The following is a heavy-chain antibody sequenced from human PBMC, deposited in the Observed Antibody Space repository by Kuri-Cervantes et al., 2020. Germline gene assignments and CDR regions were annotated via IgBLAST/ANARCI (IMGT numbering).Heavy chain of an antibody. CDR1: GGSISSSSYY. Sequence: SETLSLTCTVSGGSISSSSYYWSWIRQPPGKGLEWIGEINHSGSTNYNPSLKSRVTISVDTSKNQFSLKLSSVTAADTAVYYCARVALGGVFFEYWGQGTLVTVSS. CDR2: INHSGST. V-gene: IGHV4-39*07. D-gene: IGHD2-8*02. CDR3: ARVALGGVFFEY. J-gene: IGHJ4*02.